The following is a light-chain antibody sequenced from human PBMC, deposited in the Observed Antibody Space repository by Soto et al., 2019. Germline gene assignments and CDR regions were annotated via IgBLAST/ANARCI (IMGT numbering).Light chain of an antibody. J-gene: IGLJ1*01. V-gene: IGLV2-14*01. CDR1: RSDIGTYNY. CDR2: EVS. CDR3: SSYTVISTLV. Sequence: QSVLTQPASVSGSPGQSITISCTGTRSDIGTYNYVSWYQHHPGKAPKLIIYEVSNRPSGVSNRFSGSKSANTASLTISGLQADDEADYYCSSYTVISTLVFGTGTQLTVL.